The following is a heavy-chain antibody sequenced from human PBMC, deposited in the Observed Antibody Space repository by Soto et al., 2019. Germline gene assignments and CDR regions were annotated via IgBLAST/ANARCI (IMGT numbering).Heavy chain of an antibody. CDR2: IDSGGTST. V-gene: IGHV3-74*01. CDR1: GFTFSSYW. Sequence: GGSLRLSCAASGFTFSSYWMHWVRQAPGKGLLWVSRIDSGGTSTSYADSVKGRFTISRDNAKNTLYLQMNSLRAEDTAVYYCARDTGDTWFDTWGQGTLVTVSS. J-gene: IGHJ5*02. CDR3: ARDTGDTWFDT. D-gene: IGHD7-27*01.